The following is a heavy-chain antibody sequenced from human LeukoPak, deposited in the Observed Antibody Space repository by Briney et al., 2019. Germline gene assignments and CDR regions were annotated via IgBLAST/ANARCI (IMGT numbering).Heavy chain of an antibody. CDR2: ISGSGGST. Sequence: SGGSLRLSCAASGFTFSSYAMSWVRQAPGKGLEWVSAISGSGGSTYYADSVKGRFTISRDNSKNTLYLQMNSLRAEDTAVYYCAKVPRALFSGWYDYWGQGTLVTVSS. J-gene: IGHJ4*02. D-gene: IGHD6-19*01. CDR3: AKVPRALFSGWYDY. V-gene: IGHV3-23*01. CDR1: GFTFSSYA.